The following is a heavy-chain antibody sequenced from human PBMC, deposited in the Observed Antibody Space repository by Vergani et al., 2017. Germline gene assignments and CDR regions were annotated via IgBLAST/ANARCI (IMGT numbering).Heavy chain of an antibody. CDR3: AREVGVGDY. J-gene: IGHJ4*02. V-gene: IGHV3-48*01. CDR1: GFTFSSYS. D-gene: IGHD2-2*01. CDR2: ISSSSSTI. Sequence: EVQLVESGGGLVQPGGSLRLSCAASGFTFSSYSMNWVRQAPGKGLEWGSYISSSSSTIYYADSVKGRFTISRDNAKNSLYLQMNSLRAEDTAVYYCAREVGVGDYWCQGTLVTVSS.